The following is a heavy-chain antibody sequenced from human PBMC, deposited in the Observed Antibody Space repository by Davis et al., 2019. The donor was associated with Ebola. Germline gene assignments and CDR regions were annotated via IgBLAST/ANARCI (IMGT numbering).Heavy chain of an antibody. CDR1: GATFSSYA. D-gene: IGHD6-19*01. J-gene: IGHJ5*02. V-gene: IGHV1-69*05. CDR3: ARAGYSSGFDP. Sequence: SVKVSCKAPGATFSSYATSWVRQAPGQGLEWMGGIIPIFGTANYAQKFQGRVTMTRNTSISTAYMELSSLRSEDTAVYYCARAGYSSGFDPWGQGTLVTVSS. CDR2: IIPIFGTA.